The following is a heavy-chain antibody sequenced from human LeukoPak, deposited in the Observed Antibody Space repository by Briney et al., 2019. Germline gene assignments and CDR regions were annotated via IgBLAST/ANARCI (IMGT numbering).Heavy chain of an antibody. J-gene: IGHJ4*02. D-gene: IGHD2-15*01. V-gene: IGHV1-24*01. CDR2: FDPEDGET. CDR3: ATDYPRYCSGGSCYSD. Sequence: ASVKVSCKVSGYTLTELSMHWVRQAPGKGLEWMGGFDPEDGETIYAQKFQGRVTMTEDTSTDTAYTELSSLRSEDTAVYYCATDYPRYCSGGSCYSDWGRGTLVTVSS. CDR1: GYTLTELS.